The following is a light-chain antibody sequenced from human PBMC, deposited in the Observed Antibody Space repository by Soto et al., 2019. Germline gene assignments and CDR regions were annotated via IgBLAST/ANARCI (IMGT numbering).Light chain of an antibody. CDR2: DAS. J-gene: IGKJ3*01. V-gene: IGKV3-11*01. Sequence: EIVLTQSPATLSLSPGERATLSCRASQSVSSYLAWYQRKPGQAPRLLIYDASNRATGIPARFSGSGSETDFTLTISSLEPEDFAVYYCQQRSNWLFTFGPGTKVDIK. CDR3: QQRSNWLFT. CDR1: QSVSSY.